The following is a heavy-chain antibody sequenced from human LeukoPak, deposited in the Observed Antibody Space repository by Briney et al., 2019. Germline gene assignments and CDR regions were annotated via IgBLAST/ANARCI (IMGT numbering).Heavy chain of an antibody. D-gene: IGHD2-21*01. CDR2: INPNNGGT. V-gene: IGHV1-2*02. CDR3: ARADRLDGGPYLIGP. Sequence: GASVKVSCKTSGYSFTDYYMHWVRQAPGQGLEWMGWINPNNGGTSSAQKFQGRVTMTRDMSITTVYMEVSWLTSDDTAIYYCARADRLDGGPYLIGPWGQGTLVTVSS. CDR1: GYSFTDYY. J-gene: IGHJ5*02.